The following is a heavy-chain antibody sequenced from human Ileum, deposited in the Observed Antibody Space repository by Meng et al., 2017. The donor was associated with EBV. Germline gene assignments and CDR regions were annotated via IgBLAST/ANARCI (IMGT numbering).Heavy chain of an antibody. CDR2: IYHSGST. CDR1: GDSISSNNW. D-gene: IGHD4-17*01. CDR3: ASGRDYAWHS. J-gene: IGHJ4*02. V-gene: IGHV4-4*02. Sequence: QVQLQGSGPGLGKPSGTLSLTCAVSGDSISSNNWWSWVRQPPGKGLEWIGEIYHSGSTNYNPSFKRRVTMSVDKSKNQISLNLSSVTAADTAVYYCASGRDYAWHSWGRGTLVTVSS.